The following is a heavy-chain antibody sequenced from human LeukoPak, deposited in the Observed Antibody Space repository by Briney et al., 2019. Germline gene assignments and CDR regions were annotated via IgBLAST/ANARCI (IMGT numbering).Heavy chain of an antibody. CDR3: ARDCSSTSCWTDAFDI. V-gene: IGHV1-69*04. Sequence: SVKVSCKASGYTFTSYGISWVRQAPGQGLEWMGRIIPILGIANYAQKFQGRVTITADKSTSTAYMELSSLRSEDTAVYYCARDCSSTSCWTDAFDIWGQGTMVTVSS. D-gene: IGHD2-2*01. J-gene: IGHJ3*02. CDR2: IIPILGIA. CDR1: GYTFTSYG.